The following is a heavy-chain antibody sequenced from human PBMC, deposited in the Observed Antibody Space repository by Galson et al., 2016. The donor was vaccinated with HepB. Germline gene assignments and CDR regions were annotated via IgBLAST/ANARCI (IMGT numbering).Heavy chain of an antibody. V-gene: IGHV3-48*02. CDR2: ISSGSSAI. CDR1: GFIFSGYT. J-gene: IGHJ4*02. Sequence: SLRLRCASSGFIFSGYTMDWVRQAPGKGLEWVSYISSGSSAIYYADSVKGRFTISRDNAKNSLYLQMNSLRDEDTAIYFCARDGNHGYDMDYWGQGTLVTVSS. D-gene: IGHD1-14*01. CDR3: ARDGNHGYDMDY.